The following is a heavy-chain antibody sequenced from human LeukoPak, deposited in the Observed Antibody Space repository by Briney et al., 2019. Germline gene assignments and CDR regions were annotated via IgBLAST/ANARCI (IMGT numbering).Heavy chain of an antibody. CDR1: GFIFSSYS. D-gene: IGHD1-26*01. J-gene: IGHJ6*03. CDR3: ARGPTTYYYYMDV. V-gene: IGHV3-23*01. CDR2: ISGSGGST. Sequence: GGSLRLSCATSGFIFSSYSMNWVRQAPGKGLEWVSAISGSGGSTYYADSVKGRFTISRDNSKNTLYLQMNSLRAEDTAVYYCARGPTTYYYYMDVWGKGTTVTVSS.